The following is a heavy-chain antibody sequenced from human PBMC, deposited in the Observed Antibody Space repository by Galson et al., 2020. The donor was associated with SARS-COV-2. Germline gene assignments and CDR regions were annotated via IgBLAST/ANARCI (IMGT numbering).Heavy chain of an antibody. D-gene: IGHD3-22*01. V-gene: IGHV4-39*07. Sequence: SETLSLTCTVSADSISSSSSSCGWFRQPPGKGLECIGGFYYGGNTYYNPSLKSRVTISVDTSKNQFSLMLTSVTAADTAVYYCARGPAYDYDSSGHYTRPSVHLQHWGQGTLVTVSS. CDR1: ADSISSSSSS. CDR2: FYYGGNT. J-gene: IGHJ1*01. CDR3: ARGPAYDYDSSGHYTRPSVHLQH.